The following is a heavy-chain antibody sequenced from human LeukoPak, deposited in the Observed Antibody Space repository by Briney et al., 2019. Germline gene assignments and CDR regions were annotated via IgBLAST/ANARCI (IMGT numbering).Heavy chain of an antibody. Sequence: GGSLRLSCAASGFTFDDYAMHWVRQAPGKGLEWVSGISWNSGSIGYADSVKGRFTISRDNAKNSLYLQMNSLRAGDTALYYCAKSIAAAAPFDYWGQGTLVTVSS. CDR2: ISWNSGSI. D-gene: IGHD6-13*01. V-gene: IGHV3-9*01. CDR3: AKSIAAAAPFDY. CDR1: GFTFDDYA. J-gene: IGHJ4*02.